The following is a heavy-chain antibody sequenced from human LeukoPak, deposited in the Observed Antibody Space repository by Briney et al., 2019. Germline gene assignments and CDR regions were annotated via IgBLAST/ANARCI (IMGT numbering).Heavy chain of an antibody. J-gene: IGHJ4*02. Sequence: PGGSLRLSCAASGFTFSSYGMHWVRQAPGKGLEWVAVISYDGSNKYYADSVKGRFTISRDNSKNTLYLQMNSLRAEDTAVYYCAKARNYYDSSGYEGFDYWGQGTLVTVSS. V-gene: IGHV3-30*18. CDR2: ISYDGSNK. CDR1: GFTFSSYG. CDR3: AKARNYYDSSGYEGFDY. D-gene: IGHD3-22*01.